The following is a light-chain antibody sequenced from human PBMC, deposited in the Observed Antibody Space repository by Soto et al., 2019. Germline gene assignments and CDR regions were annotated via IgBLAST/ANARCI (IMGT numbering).Light chain of an antibody. CDR2: AAS. CDR1: QGINSF. V-gene: IGKV1-9*01. Sequence: IQLTQSPSSLSASVGDRVTITCRASQGINSFLAWYQQKPGKAPKLLIYAASTLQSGVPSRFSGSGSGTDFTLNISSLQPEDFATYFCQQLYTYPTFGGGTKVEIK. CDR3: QQLYTYPT. J-gene: IGKJ4*01.